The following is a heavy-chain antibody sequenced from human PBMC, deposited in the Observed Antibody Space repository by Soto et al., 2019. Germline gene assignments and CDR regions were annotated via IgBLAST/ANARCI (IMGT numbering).Heavy chain of an antibody. CDR1: GFTFSAHY. CDR2: IKNKANSYTT. CDR3: ATVSFVRPSGGRYFDY. Sequence: EVQLVESGGGLVQPGGSLRLSCAASGFTFSAHYMDWVRQAPGKGLEWVGRIKNKANSYTTEYAAYGEGRFTISREDSQNSLYMQMKRLKTEDTAVYYCATVSFVRPSGGRYFDYGGQGSQVAVSS. J-gene: IGHJ4*02. D-gene: IGHD3-10*01. V-gene: IGHV3-72*01.